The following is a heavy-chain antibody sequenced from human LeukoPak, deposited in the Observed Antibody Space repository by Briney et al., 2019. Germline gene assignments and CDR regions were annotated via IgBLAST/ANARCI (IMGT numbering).Heavy chain of an antibody. CDR1: GYTFTCYY. Sequence: ASVKVSCKASGYTFTCYYMHWVGQAPGQGLEWRGRINPNSVPTHYPQNFQRRVPITRDTSLRTAYIELSRLRSDDTAVYYCARGGFSSSWGHAFDIWGQGTMVTVSS. J-gene: IGHJ3*02. D-gene: IGHD6-13*01. V-gene: IGHV1-2*06. CDR2: INPNSVPT. CDR3: ARGGFSSSWGHAFDI.